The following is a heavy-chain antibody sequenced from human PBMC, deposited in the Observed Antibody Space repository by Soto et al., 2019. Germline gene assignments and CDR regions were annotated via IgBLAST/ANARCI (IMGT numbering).Heavy chain of an antibody. V-gene: IGHV1-2*02. Sequence: ASVKVSCKASGYTFNRYYIHWVRQAPGPGLEWLGWINPHTGGTSYAQKFQGRVTMTSDTSVNTASVGLSRLRSDDTAVYYCARASQMVINPYYYSMDVWGQGTTVTVSS. CDR3: ARASQMVINPYYYSMDV. J-gene: IGHJ6*02. CDR1: GYTFNRYY. CDR2: INPHTGGT. D-gene: IGHD3-22*01.